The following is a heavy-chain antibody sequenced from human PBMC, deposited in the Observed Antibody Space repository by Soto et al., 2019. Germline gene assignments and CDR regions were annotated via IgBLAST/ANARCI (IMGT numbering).Heavy chain of an antibody. Sequence: EVQLVESGGGLVQPGGSLRLSCAASGFTFSSYAMHWVRQAPGKGLEYVSVISSNGGSTDYANSVKGRFTISRDNSKNTLYLQMGSLRAEEMAVYYCARGYGYYFDYWGQGTLVTVSS. D-gene: IGHD5-18*01. CDR3: ARGYGYYFDY. CDR1: GFTFSSYA. V-gene: IGHV3-64*01. J-gene: IGHJ4*02. CDR2: ISSNGGST.